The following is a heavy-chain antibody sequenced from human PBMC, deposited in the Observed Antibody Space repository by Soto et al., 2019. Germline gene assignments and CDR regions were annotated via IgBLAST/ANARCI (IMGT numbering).Heavy chain of an antibody. CDR3: TRGYTGVSSYAFDI. D-gene: IGHD2-8*02. V-gene: IGHV3-72*01. CDR1: GSPFSDQY. CDR2: IANRVRSYTT. Sequence: EVQLVESGGGLVQPGGSLRLSCVGSGSPFSDQYMDWVRQAPGKGLEWVGRIANRVRSYTTEYAASVKGRFSISRDDSKKSLYLQMNSLRTEDTSVYFCTRGYTGVSSYAFDIWGEGTMVTVAS. J-gene: IGHJ3*02.